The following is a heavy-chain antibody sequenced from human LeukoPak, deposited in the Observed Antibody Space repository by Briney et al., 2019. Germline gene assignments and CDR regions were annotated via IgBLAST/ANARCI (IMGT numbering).Heavy chain of an antibody. CDR3: ARVAVAVPYFDY. CDR1: GYTFTSYY. J-gene: IGHJ4*02. CDR2: INPSGGST. Sequence: GASVNVSCKASGYTFTSYYMHWVRQAPGQGLEWMGIINPSGGSTSYAQKFQGRVTMTRDTSTSTVYMELRSLRSDDTAVYYCARVAVAVPYFDYWGQGTLVTVSS. D-gene: IGHD6-19*01. V-gene: IGHV1-46*01.